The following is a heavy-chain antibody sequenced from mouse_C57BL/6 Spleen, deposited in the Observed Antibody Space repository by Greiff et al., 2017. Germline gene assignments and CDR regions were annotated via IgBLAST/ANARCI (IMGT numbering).Heavy chain of an antibody. CDR2: INPNNGGT. J-gene: IGHJ3*01. D-gene: IGHD2-1*01. CDR3: AGYGNPFAY. CDR1: GYTFTDYY. V-gene: IGHV1-26*01. Sequence: VQLQQSGPELVKPGASVKISCKASGYTFTDYYMNWVKQSHGKSLEWIGDINPNNGGTSYNQKFKGKATLTVDKSCSTAYMELRSLTSEDSAVYYCAGYGNPFAYWGQGTLVTVSA.